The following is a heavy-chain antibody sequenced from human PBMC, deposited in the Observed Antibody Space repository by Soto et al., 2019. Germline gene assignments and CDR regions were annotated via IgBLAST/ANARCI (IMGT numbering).Heavy chain of an antibody. CDR3: ASCSGGSCYSGRYYYGMDV. Sequence: GGSLSLSCAASGFTFISYWMHWVRQAPGKGLVWVSRINSDGSSTSYADSVKGRFTISRDNAKNTLYLQMNSLRAEDTAVYYCASCSGGSCYSGRYYYGMDVWGLGTTVTVSS. CDR1: GFTFISYW. V-gene: IGHV3-74*01. J-gene: IGHJ6*02. CDR2: INSDGSST. D-gene: IGHD2-15*01.